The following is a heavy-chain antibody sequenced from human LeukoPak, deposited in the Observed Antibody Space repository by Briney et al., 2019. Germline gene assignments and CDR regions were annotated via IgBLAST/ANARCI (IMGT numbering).Heavy chain of an antibody. CDR2: IDGDESAT. CDR3: AKDLGDILTGYFFVFHY. CDR1: GFTFRSHW. D-gene: IGHD3-9*01. Sequence: GGSLRLSCAASGFTFRSHWMHWVRQAPGKGLIWVSRIDGDESATYYGDSVKGRFTISRDNAKNSLYLQMNSLRAEDTALYYCAKDLGDILTGYFFVFHYWGQGTLVTVSS. V-gene: IGHV3-74*01. J-gene: IGHJ4*02.